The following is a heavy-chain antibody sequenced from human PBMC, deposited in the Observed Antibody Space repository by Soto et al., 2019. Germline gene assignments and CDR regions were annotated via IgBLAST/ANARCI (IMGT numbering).Heavy chain of an antibody. V-gene: IGHV1-46*01. CDR2: INPSGGST. Sequence: GASVKVSCKASGYTFTSYYMHWVRQAPGQGLEWMGIINPSGGSTSYAQKFQGRVTMTRDTSTSTVYMELSSLSSEDTAVYYCARGSGSGSYRSSFEPWGQGTPVTVAS. CDR1: GYTFTSYY. CDR3: ARGSGSGSYRSSFEP. D-gene: IGHD3-10*01. J-gene: IGHJ5*02.